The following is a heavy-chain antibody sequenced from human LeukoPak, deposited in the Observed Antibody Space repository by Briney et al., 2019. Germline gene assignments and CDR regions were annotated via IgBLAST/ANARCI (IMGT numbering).Heavy chain of an antibody. V-gene: IGHV1-46*01. D-gene: IGHD6-19*01. Sequence: ASVKVSCKASGYTFTSYYMHWVRQAPGQGLEWMGIINPSGGSTSYAQKFQGRVTMTRDMSTSTVYMELSSLRSEDTAVYYCAGELGSGWYPNWFDPWGQGTLVTVSS. CDR2: INPSGGST. CDR3: AGELGSGWYPNWFDP. J-gene: IGHJ5*02. CDR1: GYTFTSYY.